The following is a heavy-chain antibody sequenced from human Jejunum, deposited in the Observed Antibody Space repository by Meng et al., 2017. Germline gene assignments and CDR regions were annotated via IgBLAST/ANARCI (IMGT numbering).Heavy chain of an antibody. CDR2: ISASGDTT. CDR1: EFTFGSYA. J-gene: IGHJ4*02. V-gene: IGHV3-23*01. CDR3: AKDKVMATFGGSSYLDS. D-gene: IGHD3-16*01. Sequence: GESLKISCVASEFTFGSYAMSWVRQVPGKGLEWVSRISASGDTTFYTDSVKGRFTISRDNSKNTLYLQINSLRAEDTAVYYCAKDKVMATFGGSSYLDSWGQGTVVTVSS.